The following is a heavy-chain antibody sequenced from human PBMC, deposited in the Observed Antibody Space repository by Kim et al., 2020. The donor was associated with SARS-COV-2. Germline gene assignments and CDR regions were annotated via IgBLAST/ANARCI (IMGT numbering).Heavy chain of an antibody. CDR3: AKDGVMGIYYESSGRHYYSDS. Sequence: GGSLRLSCAASGFPFSTYVMTWVRQAPGKGLEWVSGISGTGGSTYYGDSVQGRFIISRDNSKNTLYLQLNSLRAEDTAVYYCAKDGVMGIYYESSGRHYYSDSWGQGTLVTVSS. CDR1: GFPFSTYV. V-gene: IGHV3-23*01. D-gene: IGHD3-22*01. J-gene: IGHJ4*02. CDR2: ISGTGGST.